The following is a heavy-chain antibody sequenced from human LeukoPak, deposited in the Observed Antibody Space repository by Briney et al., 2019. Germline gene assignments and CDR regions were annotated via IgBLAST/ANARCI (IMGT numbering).Heavy chain of an antibody. CDR2: IIPIFGTA. CDR1: GGTFSSYA. D-gene: IGHD3-3*01. V-gene: IGHV1-69*05. CDR3: ARANGPYYDFWSGSNWFDP. Sequence: SVKVSCKASGGTFSSYAISWVRQAPGQGLGWMGGIIPIFGTANYAQKFQGRVTMTRDTSTSTVYMELSSLRSEDTAVYYCARANGPYYDFWSGSNWFDPWGQGTLVTVSS. J-gene: IGHJ5*02.